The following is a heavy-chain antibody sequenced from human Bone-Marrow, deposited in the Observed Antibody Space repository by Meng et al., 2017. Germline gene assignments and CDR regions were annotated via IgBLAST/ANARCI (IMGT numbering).Heavy chain of an antibody. V-gene: IGHV4-34*01. J-gene: IGHJ4*02. CDR3: ARGPTTMAHDFDY. CDR2: INHSGST. Sequence: VRLRDGGAGLLKPAETLSLTCGVSGCAFSDYYWSWIRQPPGKGLEWSGEINHSGSTNYNPSLESRATISVDTSQNNLSLKLSSVTAADSAVYYCARGPTTMAHDFDYWGQGTLVTVSS. CDR1: GCAFSDYY. D-gene: IGHD4-11*01.